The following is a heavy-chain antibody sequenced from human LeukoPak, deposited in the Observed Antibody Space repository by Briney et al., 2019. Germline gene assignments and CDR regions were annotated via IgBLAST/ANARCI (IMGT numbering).Heavy chain of an antibody. J-gene: IGHJ4*02. V-gene: IGHV3-11*04. D-gene: IGHD6-13*01. CDR2: ISSSGSTI. CDR3: ARDRLRGIAAAGTFDY. Sequence: PGGSLRLSCAASGFTFSDYYMSWIRQAPGKGLERVSYISSSGSTIYYADSVKGRFTISRDNSKNTLYLQMNSLRAEDTAVYYCARDRLRGIAAAGTFDYWGRGTLVTVSS. CDR1: GFTFSDYY.